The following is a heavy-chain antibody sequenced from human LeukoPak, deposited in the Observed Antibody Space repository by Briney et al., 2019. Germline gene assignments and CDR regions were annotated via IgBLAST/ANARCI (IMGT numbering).Heavy chain of an antibody. D-gene: IGHD4-23*01. CDR3: AGWASLTSGGNSRGYSYNYAMDV. Sequence: ESLKISCQGSGYPFTISSVGWVRQIHGKGLEGMGMIYPVDSNTRYSPSFQAQVTISADKSISTSYRRGSSLKSSEPAIYYCAGWASLTSGGNSRGYSYNYAMDVWGQGTTVTVSS. CDR1: GYPFTISS. V-gene: IGHV5-51*01. J-gene: IGHJ6*02. CDR2: IYPVDSNT.